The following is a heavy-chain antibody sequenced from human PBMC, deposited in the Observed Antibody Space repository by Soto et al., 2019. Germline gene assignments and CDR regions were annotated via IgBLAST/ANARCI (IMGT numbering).Heavy chain of an antibody. V-gene: IGHV3-23*01. D-gene: IGHD3-22*01. CDR3: AKAGPIGADSSGYIYGMDV. CDR1: GFTFSSYA. J-gene: IGHJ6*02. CDR2: ISGSGGST. Sequence: EVQLLESGGGLVQPGGSLRLSCAASGFTFSSYAMSWVRQAPGKGLEWVSAISGSGGSTYYADSVKGRFTISRDNSKNTLYLHMNSLRAEDTAVYYCAKAGPIGADSSGYIYGMDVWGQGTTVTVSS.